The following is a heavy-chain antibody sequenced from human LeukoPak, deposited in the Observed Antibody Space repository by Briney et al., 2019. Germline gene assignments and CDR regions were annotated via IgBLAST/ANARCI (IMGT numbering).Heavy chain of an antibody. Sequence: SETLSLTCAVYGGSFSGYYWSCIRQAPGKGLEWIGEINHSGSTNYNPSLKSRVTISVDTSKNQFSLKLSSVTAADTAVYYCARRGATVTTCDYWGQGTLLTVSS. CDR3: ARRGATVTTCDY. J-gene: IGHJ4*02. CDR2: INHSGST. V-gene: IGHV4-34*01. CDR1: GGSFSGYY. D-gene: IGHD4-17*01.